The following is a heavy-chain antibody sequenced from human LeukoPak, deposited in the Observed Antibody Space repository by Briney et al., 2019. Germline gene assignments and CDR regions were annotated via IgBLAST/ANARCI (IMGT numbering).Heavy chain of an antibody. CDR2: IKSKTDGETT. D-gene: IGHD6-19*01. Sequence: PGGSLRLSCADSGFTFSGYWMNWVRQAPGKGLEWVGRIKSKTDGETTDYAAPVKGRFTVSRDDSKTTLYLQMNSLQTEDTAVYYCTTSFLAVAGYYFDYWGQGTLVTVSS. V-gene: IGHV3-15*07. CDR3: TTSFLAVAGYYFDY. CDR1: GFTFSGYW. J-gene: IGHJ4*02.